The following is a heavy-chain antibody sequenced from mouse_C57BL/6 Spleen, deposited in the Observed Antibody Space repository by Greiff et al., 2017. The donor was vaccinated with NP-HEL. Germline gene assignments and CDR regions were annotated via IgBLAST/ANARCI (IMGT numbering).Heavy chain of an antibody. D-gene: IGHD1-1*01. J-gene: IGHJ3*01. CDR3: TREERNYYGSSQGFAY. Sequence: VKLMESGAELVRPGASVTLSCKASGYTFTDYEMHWVKQTPVHGLEWIGAIDPETGGTAYNQKFKGKAILTADKSSSTAYMELRSLTSEDSAVYYCTREERNYYGSSQGFAYWGKGTLVTVSA. CDR2: IDPETGGT. V-gene: IGHV1-15*01. CDR1: GYTFTDYE.